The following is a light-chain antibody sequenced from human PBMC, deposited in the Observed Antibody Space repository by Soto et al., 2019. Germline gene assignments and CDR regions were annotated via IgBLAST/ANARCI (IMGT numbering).Light chain of an antibody. CDR2: GVS. J-gene: IGKJ4*01. CDR3: QQYSSSPLT. CDR1: QSVSSSY. V-gene: IGKV3-20*01. Sequence: EIVLAQSPGTLSLSPGERATLSCRASQSVSSSYLAWYQQKPGQAPRLLIYGVSSRATGIPDRFSGSGFGTDFTLTISRLEPEDFAVYYCQQYSSSPLTVGGGTKVEIK.